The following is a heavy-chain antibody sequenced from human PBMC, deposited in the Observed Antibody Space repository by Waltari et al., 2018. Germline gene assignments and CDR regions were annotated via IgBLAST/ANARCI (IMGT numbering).Heavy chain of an antibody. J-gene: IGHJ3*01. CDR3: ATYIGASIGTAAFDV. V-gene: IGHV4-39*01. CDR1: GGSITSTRHY. CDR2: ISYSGAT. D-gene: IGHD3-16*01. Sequence: QLHLQESGPGRVKPSDTLSVTCTVCGGSITSTRHYWGWIRQPPGKGLEWTATISYSGATYNNPSLKGRVTISVDTSKNQFSLKLSSVTAADTAVYYCATYIGASIGTAAFDVWGQGTMVTVSS.